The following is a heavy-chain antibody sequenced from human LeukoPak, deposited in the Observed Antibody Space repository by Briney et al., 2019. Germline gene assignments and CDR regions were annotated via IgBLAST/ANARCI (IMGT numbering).Heavy chain of an antibody. CDR1: GFTFRSYS. Sequence: GGSLRLSCAASGFTFRSYSMNWVRQAPGKGLEWVSSISSSSSYIYYADSVKGRFTISRDNAQNSLYLQMNSLRAEDTAVYYCARDLTSTSWEGFDPWGQGTLVTVSS. D-gene: IGHD2-2*01. J-gene: IGHJ5*02. CDR3: ARDLTSTSWEGFDP. V-gene: IGHV3-21*01. CDR2: ISSSSSYI.